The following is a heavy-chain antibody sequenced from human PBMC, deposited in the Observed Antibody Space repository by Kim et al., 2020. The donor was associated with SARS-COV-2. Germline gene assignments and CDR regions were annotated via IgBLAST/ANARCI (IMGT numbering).Heavy chain of an antibody. Sequence: GGSLRLSCAASGFTFSSYGMHWVRQAPGKGLEWVAVISYDGSNKYYADSVKGRFTISRDNSKNTLYLQMNSLRAEDTAVYYCAKDGNRVWWETPIQYYFDYWGQGTLVTVSS. D-gene: IGHD2-21*01. V-gene: IGHV3-30*18. CDR2: ISYDGSNK. CDR3: AKDGNRVWWETPIQYYFDY. CDR1: GFTFSSYG. J-gene: IGHJ4*02.